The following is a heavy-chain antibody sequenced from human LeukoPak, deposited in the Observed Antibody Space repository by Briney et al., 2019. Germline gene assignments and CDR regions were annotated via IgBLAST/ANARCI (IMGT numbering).Heavy chain of an antibody. CDR3: ARDRYCSGGSCYGWFDP. CDR1: GFTFSDYY. Sequence: KLGGSLRLSCAASGFTFSDYYMSWIRQAPGKGLEWVSYISSSSSYTNYADSVKGRFTISRDNAKNSLYLQMNSLRAEDTAVYHCARDRYCSGGSCYGWFDPWGQGTLVTVSS. J-gene: IGHJ5*02. D-gene: IGHD2-15*01. V-gene: IGHV3-11*06. CDR2: ISSSSSYT.